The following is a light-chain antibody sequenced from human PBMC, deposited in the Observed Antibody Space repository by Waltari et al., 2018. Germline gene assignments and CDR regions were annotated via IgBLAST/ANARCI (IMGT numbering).Light chain of an antibody. CDR1: SSDIGVYNY. J-gene: IGLJ2*01. Sequence: QSALIQPRSVSGSPGQSVTISCTGTSSDIGVYNYVSWYRQHPDKAPKLIIYDVTKRPSGVPDRFSGSKSATTASLTISGLQADDEADYYCCSYAGTYTFVLFVGGTKLTVL. V-gene: IGLV2-11*01. CDR3: CSYAGTYTFVL. CDR2: DVT.